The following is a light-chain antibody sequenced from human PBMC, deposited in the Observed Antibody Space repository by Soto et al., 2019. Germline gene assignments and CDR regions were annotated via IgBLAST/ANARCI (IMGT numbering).Light chain of an antibody. CDR1: SSDVGSYNL. V-gene: IGLV2-23*03. J-gene: IGLJ2*01. CDR3: CSYAGSSTFDVV. Sequence: QSVLTQPASVSGSPGQSITISCTGTSSDVGSYNLVSWYQQHPGKAPKLMIYEGSKRPSGVSNRFSGSNSGNTASLTISGLQAEDEADYYSCSYAGSSTFDVVFGGGTKLTVL. CDR2: EGS.